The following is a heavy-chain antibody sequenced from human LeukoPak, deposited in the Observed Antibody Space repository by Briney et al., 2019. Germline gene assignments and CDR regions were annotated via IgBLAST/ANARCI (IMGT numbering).Heavy chain of an antibody. J-gene: IGHJ4*02. CDR2: IYTSGNT. CDR1: GGSIISYY. CDR3: ARDRGDDGGPDY. V-gene: IGHV4-4*07. D-gene: IGHD4-23*01. Sequence: SETLSLTCTVSGGSIISYYWSWIRQPAGKGLEWIGRIYTSGNTNYNPSLKSRVTMSVDTSKNQFSLKLSSVTAADTDVYNCARDRGDDGGPDYWGQGTLVTVSS.